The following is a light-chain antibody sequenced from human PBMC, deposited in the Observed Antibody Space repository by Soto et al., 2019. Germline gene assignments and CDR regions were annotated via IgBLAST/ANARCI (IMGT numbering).Light chain of an antibody. CDR1: QTVNNN. V-gene: IGKV3-15*01. J-gene: IGKJ1*01. CDR2: GAS. CDR3: QQYNNWPQT. Sequence: EIVMTQAPATLSVSPGEGATLSCRASQTVNNNVAWYQLKDGQVPRLLIYGASTRATDIPARFSGSGSGTEFTLTISSLQSEDFAEYHCQQYNNWPQTFGRGTKVDIK.